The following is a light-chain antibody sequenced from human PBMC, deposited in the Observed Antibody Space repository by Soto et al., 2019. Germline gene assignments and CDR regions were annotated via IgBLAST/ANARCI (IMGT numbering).Light chain of an antibody. CDR2: QVS. CDR3: MQGTHWPWT. Sequence: DAVLTQSPLSLPVTLGQPAAISCRSSQSLVYSNENAYLIWFQQRQGQSPRRLIYQVSTRDAGVPDRFSGSGSGTYFTLTISRVEAEDVGLYYCMQGTHWPWTFGQGTKVEIK. V-gene: IGKV2-30*01. J-gene: IGKJ1*01. CDR1: QSLVYSNENAY.